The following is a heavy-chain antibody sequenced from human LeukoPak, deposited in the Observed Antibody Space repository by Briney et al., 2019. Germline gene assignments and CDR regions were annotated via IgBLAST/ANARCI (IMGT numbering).Heavy chain of an antibody. CDR2: LYWNDYK. Sequence: SGPTLVNPTQTLTLTCTFSGFSLSTNGVGVGWIRQPPGKALEWLALLYWNDYKYYSPSLKSRLSITRDTSKNQVVLTLTNMDPVDTATYFCAHSRTSAWPTPYNYFDPWGQGTLVTVSS. D-gene: IGHD6-19*01. CDR1: GFSLSTNGVG. J-gene: IGHJ5*02. V-gene: IGHV2-5*01. CDR3: AHSRTSAWPTPYNYFDP.